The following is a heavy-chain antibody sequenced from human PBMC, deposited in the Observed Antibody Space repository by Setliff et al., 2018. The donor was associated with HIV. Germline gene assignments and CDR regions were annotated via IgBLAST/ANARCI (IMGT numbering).Heavy chain of an antibody. CDR2: INPKSGGT. D-gene: IGHD3-16*01. CDR1: GYTFTDYY. CDR3: ARDGGGPGDYYYYYMDV. V-gene: IGHV1-2*02. J-gene: IGHJ6*03. Sequence: ASVKVSCKASGYTFTDYYMHWVRQAPGQGLEWMGWINPKSGGTNSALKFQGRVTMTRDTSISTAYMELSRLRSDDTAVYSCARDGGGPGDYYYYYMDVWAKRDHGHRLL.